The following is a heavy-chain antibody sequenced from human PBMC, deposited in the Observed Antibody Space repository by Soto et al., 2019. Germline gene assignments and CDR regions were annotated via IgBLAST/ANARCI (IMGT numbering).Heavy chain of an antibody. V-gene: IGHV3-15*07. CDR1: GVTLTNVW. D-gene: IGHD5-18*01. Sequence: VQLAESGGGLVKPGESLRLSCAVSGVTLTNVWMNWVRQAPGKGLEWVGRIRSKSAGGTTDYAAPVKGRFAISRDDSKNTRYQQMSSLESDDTAVYYCSHGYGQYFNSWGQGTLVTVSS. J-gene: IGHJ4*02. CDR2: IRSKSAGGTT. CDR3: SHGYGQYFNS.